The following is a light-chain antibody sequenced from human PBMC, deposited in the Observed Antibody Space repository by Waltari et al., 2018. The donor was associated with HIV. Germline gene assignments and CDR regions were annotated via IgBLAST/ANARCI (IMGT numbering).Light chain of an antibody. CDR2: DVN. J-gene: IGLJ2*01. V-gene: IGLV2-8*01. CDR1: SSDIGYFNY. CDR3: AAYAGNNIVI. Sequence: QSALTQPPSASGSPGQSVTVSCTGTSSDIGYFNYVSWYQQHPGKAPKLLIYDVNKRPSGVPDRFSASKSGATASLTVSGLLAEDEAYYYCAAYAGNNIVIVGGGTKVTV.